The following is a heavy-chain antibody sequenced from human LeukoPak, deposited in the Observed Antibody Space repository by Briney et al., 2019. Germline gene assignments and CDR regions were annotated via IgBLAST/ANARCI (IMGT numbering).Heavy chain of an antibody. CDR1: GYSINDGYY. V-gene: IGHV4-38-2*01. Sequence: SETLSLTCAVSGYSINDGYYWGWIRQPPGKGLEWIGSVYHSGTTYYNPSLQSRVGISADMSRNQFSLRLNSMTAADTAVYYCTRGAGWLIGYWGQGILVTVSS. J-gene: IGHJ4*02. CDR3: TRGAGWLIGY. D-gene: IGHD3-16*01. CDR2: VYHSGTT.